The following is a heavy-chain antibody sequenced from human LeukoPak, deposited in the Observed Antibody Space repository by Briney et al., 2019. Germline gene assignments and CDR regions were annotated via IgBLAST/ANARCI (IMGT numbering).Heavy chain of an antibody. J-gene: IGHJ3*02. Sequence: PGGSLRLSYATSGFTFSTYAMTWVRQAPGKGLEWVSAISGSGGSTYYADSVKGRFTISRDNSKNTLYLQMNSLRAEDTAVYYCAKDPVGSSPPPDAFDIWGQGTMVTVSS. CDR2: ISGSGGST. CDR1: GFTFSTYA. V-gene: IGHV3-23*01. D-gene: IGHD6-6*01. CDR3: AKDPVGSSPPPDAFDI.